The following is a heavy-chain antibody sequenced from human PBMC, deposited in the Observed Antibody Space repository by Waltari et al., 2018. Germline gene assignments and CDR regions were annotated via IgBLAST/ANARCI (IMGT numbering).Heavy chain of an antibody. J-gene: IGHJ4*02. CDR2: ISYDGSHK. V-gene: IGHV3-30-3*01. CDR3: ARDIAYHDSSGYYPYYFDY. CDR1: GFTFSRYA. D-gene: IGHD3-22*01. Sequence: QVQLVESGGGVVQPGRSLRLSCAASGFTFSRYAMHLVRQAPGKGLEWVAVISYDGSHKYYADSVKGRFTISRDSSKNTLFLQMNSLRVEDTAVYYCARDIAYHDSSGYYPYYFDYWGQGALVTVSS.